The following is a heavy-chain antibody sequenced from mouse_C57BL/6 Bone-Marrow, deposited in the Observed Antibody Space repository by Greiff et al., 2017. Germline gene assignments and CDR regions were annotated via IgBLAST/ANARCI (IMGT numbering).Heavy chain of an antibody. D-gene: IGHD2-14*01. CDR1: GYAFTNYL. CDR3: ARDYRGYVDY. V-gene: IGHV1-54*01. Sequence: QVRLQQSGAELVRPGTSVKVSCKASGYAFTNYLIEWVKQRPGQGLEWIGVINPGSGGTNYNEKFKGKATLTADKSSSTAYMQLSSLTSEDSAVYFCARDYRGYVDYWGQGTTLTVSS. CDR2: INPGSGGT. J-gene: IGHJ2*01.